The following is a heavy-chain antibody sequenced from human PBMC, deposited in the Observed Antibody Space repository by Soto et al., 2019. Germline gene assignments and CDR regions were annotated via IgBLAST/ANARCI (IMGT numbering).Heavy chain of an antibody. D-gene: IGHD4-17*01. CDR1: GFTFSSYG. J-gene: IGHJ4*02. V-gene: IGHV3-30*18. CDR3: AKVLDGDPGDY. Sequence: QVQLVESGGGVVQPGRSLRLSCAASGFTFSSYGMHWVRQAPGKGLEWVAVISYDGSNKYYADSVKGRFTISRDNSKNTLYLQMNSLRAEDTAVYYCAKVLDGDPGDYWGQGTLVTVSS. CDR2: ISYDGSNK.